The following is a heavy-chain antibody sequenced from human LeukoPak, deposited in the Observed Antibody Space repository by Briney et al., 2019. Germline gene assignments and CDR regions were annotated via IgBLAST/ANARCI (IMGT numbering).Heavy chain of an antibody. Sequence: PSETLSLTCTVSGGSIRSSSYYWGWIRQPPGKGLEWIGSIYYSGSTYYNPSLKSRVTISVDTSKNQFSLKLSSVTAADTAVYYCARQYCSGGSCYSSYFDYWGQGTLVTVSS. J-gene: IGHJ4*02. CDR1: GGSIRSSSYY. CDR3: ARQYCSGGSCYSSYFDY. D-gene: IGHD2-15*01. CDR2: IYYSGST. V-gene: IGHV4-39*01.